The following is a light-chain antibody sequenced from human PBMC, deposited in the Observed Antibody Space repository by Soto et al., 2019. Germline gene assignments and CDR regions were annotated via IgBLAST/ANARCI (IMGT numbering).Light chain of an antibody. CDR2: DAS. CDR3: QQRSNWPPGFA. Sequence: EIVLTQSPATLSLSPGERATISCTTGQSVSSFLAWYQHKPGQAPRLLIYDASNRATGIPARFSGSGSGTDFTLTISSLDPEDFAVYYCQQRSNWPPGFAFGGGTKVDI. J-gene: IGKJ4*01. CDR1: QSVSSF. V-gene: IGKV3-11*01.